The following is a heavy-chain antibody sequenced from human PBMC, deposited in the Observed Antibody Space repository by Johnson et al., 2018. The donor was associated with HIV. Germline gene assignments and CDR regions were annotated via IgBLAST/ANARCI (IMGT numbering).Heavy chain of an antibody. CDR2: ISDDGSNE. CDR1: GFTFSSYA. J-gene: IGHJ3*02. CDR3: ASGGPKGSFDI. D-gene: IGHD6-6*01. V-gene: IGHV3-30*09. Sequence: QVLLVESGGGVVQPGRSLRLSCAASGFTFSSYAMHWVRQAPGKGLDWVAVISDDGSNEYYADSVKGRFAISRDNSKNTLCLQMNSLRVEDTPVSSCASGGPKGSFDIWGQGTMVTVSS.